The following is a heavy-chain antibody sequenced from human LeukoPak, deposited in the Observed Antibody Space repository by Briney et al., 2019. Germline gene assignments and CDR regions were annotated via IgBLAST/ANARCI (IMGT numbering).Heavy chain of an antibody. CDR3: AKGLETESRLDS. CDR1: GFTFSSYW. J-gene: IGHJ4*02. Sequence: GGSLRLSCAASGFTFSSYWMTWVRQAPGKGLEWVANIQQDGSEKYYVDSVKGRFTISRDNAKNSLYLQMNSLRAEDTALYYCAKGLETESRLDSWGQGTLVTVSS. CDR2: IQQDGSEK. D-gene: IGHD1-1*01. V-gene: IGHV3-7*03.